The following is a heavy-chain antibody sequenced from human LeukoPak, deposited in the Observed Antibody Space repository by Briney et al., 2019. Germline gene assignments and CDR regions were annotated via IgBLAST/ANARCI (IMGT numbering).Heavy chain of an antibody. D-gene: IGHD6-19*01. CDR1: GFTFSSYA. CDR2: ISGSGGST. J-gene: IGHJ4*02. CDR3: AKVNGIAVAGYFDY. Sequence: GGSLRLSCAASGFTFSSYAMSWVRQAPGKGLEWVSAISGSGGSTYYADSVKGRFTISRDNAKNSLYLQMNSLRAEDTALYYCAKVNGIAVAGYFDYWGQGTLVTVSS. V-gene: IGHV3-23*01.